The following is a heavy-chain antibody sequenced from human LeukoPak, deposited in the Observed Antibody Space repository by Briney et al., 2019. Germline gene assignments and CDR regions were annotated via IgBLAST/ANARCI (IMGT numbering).Heavy chain of an antibody. CDR2: IYHSGST. D-gene: IGHD6-13*01. CDR3: ARTYSSSWYSNYYYYYMDV. CDR1: GYSISSGYY. J-gene: IGHJ6*03. V-gene: IGHV4-38-2*02. Sequence: PSETLSLTCTVSGYSISSGYYWGWIRQPPGKGLEWIGSIYHSGSTYYNPSLKSRVIISVDTSKNQFSLKLSSVTAADTAVYYCARTYSSSWYSNYYYYYMDVWGKGTTVTVSS.